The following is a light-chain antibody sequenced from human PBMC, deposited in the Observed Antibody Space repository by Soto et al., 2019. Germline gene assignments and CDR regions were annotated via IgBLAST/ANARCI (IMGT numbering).Light chain of an antibody. CDR3: QYYGSSPWT. CDR1: QSVSSNY. V-gene: IGKV3-20*01. Sequence: EIVLTQSPGTLSLSPGERGTLSCRASQSVSSNYLAWYQQKPGQAPRLLSKATGIPDRFSGSGSGTDFTLTISRLEPEDFAVYYCQYYGSSPWTFGQGTKVEIK. J-gene: IGKJ1*01.